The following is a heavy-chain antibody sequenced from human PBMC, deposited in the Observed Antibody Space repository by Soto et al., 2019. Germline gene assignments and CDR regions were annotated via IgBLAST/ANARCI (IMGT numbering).Heavy chain of an antibody. CDR2: ISYDGSNK. D-gene: IGHD2-8*01. J-gene: IGHJ4*02. CDR1: GFTFSSYG. V-gene: IGHV3-30*18. Sequence: GGSLRLSCAASGFTFSSYGMHWVRQAPGKGLEWVAVISYDGSNKYYADSVKGRFTISRDNSKNTLYLQMNSLRAEDTAVYYCAKDFPNGYSFDYWGQGTLVTVSS. CDR3: AKDFPNGYSFDY.